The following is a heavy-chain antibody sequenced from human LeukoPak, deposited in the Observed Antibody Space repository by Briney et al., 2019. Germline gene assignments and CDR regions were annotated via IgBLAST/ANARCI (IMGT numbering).Heavy chain of an antibody. V-gene: IGHV1-2*02. CDR2: INPNSGGT. D-gene: IGHD2-15*01. J-gene: IGHJ4*02. Sequence: ASVKVSCKASGYTFTGYYMHWVRQAPGQGLEWMGWINPNSGGTNYAQKFQGRVTMTRDTSISTAYMELSRLRSEDTAVYYCASQKGTDYCSGGSCYGPPDYWGQGTLVTVSS. CDR3: ASQKGTDYCSGGSCYGPPDY. CDR1: GYTFTGYY.